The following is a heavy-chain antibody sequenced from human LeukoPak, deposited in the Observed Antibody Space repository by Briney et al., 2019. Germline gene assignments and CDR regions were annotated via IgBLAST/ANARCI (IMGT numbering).Heavy chain of an antibody. Sequence: SETLSLTCTVSGGSISSYYWSWIRQPPGKGLEWIGYIYYSGSTNYNPSLKSRVTISVDTSKNQFSLKLSSVTAADTAVYYCARVPPNLCSGDSCYFDYWGQGTLVTVSS. CDR2: IYYSGST. V-gene: IGHV4-59*01. CDR3: ARVPPNLCSGDSCYFDY. D-gene: IGHD2-15*01. CDR1: GGSISSYY. J-gene: IGHJ4*02.